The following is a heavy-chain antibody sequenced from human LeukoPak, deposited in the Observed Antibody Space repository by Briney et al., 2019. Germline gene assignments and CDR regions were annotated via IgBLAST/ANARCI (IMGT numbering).Heavy chain of an antibody. Sequence: ASVTVSCKASGYTFTGYYMHWVRQAPGQGLEWMGWINPNSGGTNFAQKFQGRVTMTRDTSISTAYMELSRLRSDDTAVYYCARPLGLYGSGSFTCFDYWGQGTLVSVS. CDR1: GYTFTGYY. CDR3: ARPLGLYGSGSFTCFDY. D-gene: IGHD3-10*01. CDR2: INPNSGGT. J-gene: IGHJ4*02. V-gene: IGHV1-2*02.